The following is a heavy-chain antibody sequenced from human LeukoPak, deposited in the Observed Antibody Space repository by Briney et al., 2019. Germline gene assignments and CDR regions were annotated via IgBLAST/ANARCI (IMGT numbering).Heavy chain of an antibody. CDR3: AIDRFLPDSSVYPDY. D-gene: IGHD3-22*01. CDR1: GFTFSSYG. CDR2: IWYDGSNK. Sequence: GGSLRLSCAASGFTFSSYGMHWVRQAPGKGLEWVAVIWYDGSNKYYADSVKGRFTISRDNSKNTLYLQMNSLRAEDTAVYYCAIDRFLPDSSVYPDYWGQGTLVTVSS. J-gene: IGHJ4*02. V-gene: IGHV3-33*01.